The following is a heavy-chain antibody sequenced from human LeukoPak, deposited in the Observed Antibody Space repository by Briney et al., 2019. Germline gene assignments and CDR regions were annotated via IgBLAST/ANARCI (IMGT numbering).Heavy chain of an antibody. V-gene: IGHV3-66*01. CDR1: GFTVSRNY. CDR3: ARAGPSSSWHQFDY. Sequence: PGGSLRLSCAASGFTVSRNYMSWVRQAPGQGLEWVSVIYSGGTTYYADSVKGRFTISRDNSKNTLYLQMNRLRAEDTAVYYCARAGPSSSWHQFDYWGQGTLVTVSS. J-gene: IGHJ4*02. CDR2: IYSGGTT. D-gene: IGHD6-13*01.